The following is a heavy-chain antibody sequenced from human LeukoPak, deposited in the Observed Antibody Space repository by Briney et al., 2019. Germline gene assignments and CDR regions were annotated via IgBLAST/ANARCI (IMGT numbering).Heavy chain of an antibody. Sequence: GGSLRLSCAASGFTFSSYSMNWVRQAPGKGLEWVSYISSSSSTIYYADSVKGRFTISRDNAKNSLYLQMNSLRDEDTAVYYCARSGYYFPLTGYYYYGMDVWGQGTTVTVSS. D-gene: IGHD3-3*01. CDR2: ISSSSSTI. J-gene: IGHJ6*02. CDR3: ARSGYYFPLTGYYYYGMDV. CDR1: GFTFSSYS. V-gene: IGHV3-48*02.